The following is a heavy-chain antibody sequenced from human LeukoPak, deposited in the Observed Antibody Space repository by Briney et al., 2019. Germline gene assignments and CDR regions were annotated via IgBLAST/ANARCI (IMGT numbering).Heavy chain of an antibody. CDR1: GYGFTTYW. J-gene: IGHJ6*03. V-gene: IGHV5-51*01. CDR2: IFPGDSGT. Sequence: RESLKISCRGAGYGFTTYWIAWVRQTPTKGLEWMATIFPGDSGTRYSPSFQGQVTISADSSISTAYLQWSSLKVSDTATYYCARGIIGYFYYMDVWGEGTTVIVSS. CDR3: ARGIIGYFYYMDV. D-gene: IGHD2/OR15-2a*01.